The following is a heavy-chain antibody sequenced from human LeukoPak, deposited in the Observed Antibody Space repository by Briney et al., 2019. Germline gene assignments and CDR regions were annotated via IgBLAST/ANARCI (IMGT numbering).Heavy chain of an antibody. Sequence: QPGGSLRLYCAASGFTFSSYAMSWVRQAPGKGLEWVSTLSGSGGSTYYADSVKGRFTISRDNSKNTLYLRMNSLRAEDTAVYYCAKDRLTYYYDSSDYWGQGTLVTVSS. D-gene: IGHD3-22*01. J-gene: IGHJ4*02. CDR3: AKDRLTYYYDSSDY. CDR2: LSGSGGST. V-gene: IGHV3-23*01. CDR1: GFTFSSYA.